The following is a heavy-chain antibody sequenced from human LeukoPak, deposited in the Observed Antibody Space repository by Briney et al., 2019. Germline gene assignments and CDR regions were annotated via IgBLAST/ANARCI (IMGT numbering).Heavy chain of an antibody. CDR3: ARGHCSSTSCLKKTYYFDY. Sequence: SETLSLTCAVYGGSFSGYYWSWLRQPPGKGLEWIGEINHSGSTNYNPSLKSRVTISVDTSKNQFSLKLSSVTAADTAVYYCARGHCSSTSCLKKTYYFDYWGQGTLVTVSS. CDR1: GGSFSGYY. CDR2: INHSGST. D-gene: IGHD2-2*01. J-gene: IGHJ4*02. V-gene: IGHV4-34*01.